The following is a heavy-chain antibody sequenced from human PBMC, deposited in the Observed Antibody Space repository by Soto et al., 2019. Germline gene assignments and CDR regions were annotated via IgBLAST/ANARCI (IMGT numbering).Heavy chain of an antibody. CDR3: ARVLNYYDILTGYYNGFDY. CDR1: GGSISSYY. J-gene: IGHJ4*02. CDR2: IYYSGST. D-gene: IGHD3-9*01. V-gene: IGHV4-59*01. Sequence: SETLSLTCTVAGGSISSYYWSWIRQPPGKGLEWIGYIYYSGSTNYNPSLKSRVTISVDTSKNQFSLKLSSVTAADTAVYYCARVLNYYDILTGYYNGFDYWGQGTLVTVSS.